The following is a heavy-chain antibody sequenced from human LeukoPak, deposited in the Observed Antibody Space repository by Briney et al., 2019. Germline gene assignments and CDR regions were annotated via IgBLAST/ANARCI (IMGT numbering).Heavy chain of an antibody. CDR1: GFTFSSYA. V-gene: IGHV3-30-3*01. J-gene: IGHJ4*02. Sequence: PGGSLRLSCAASGFTFSSYAMHWVRQAPGKGLEWVAVISYDGSNKYYADSVKGRFTISRDNSKNTLCLQMNSLRAEDTAVYYCARTDTVAGPYDYWGQGTLVTVSS. CDR3: ARTDTVAGPYDY. CDR2: ISYDGSNK. D-gene: IGHD6-19*01.